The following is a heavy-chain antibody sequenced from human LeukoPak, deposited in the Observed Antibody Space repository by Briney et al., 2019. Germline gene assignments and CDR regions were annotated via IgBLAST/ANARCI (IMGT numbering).Heavy chain of an antibody. D-gene: IGHD3-3*01. CDR2: ISAYNGNT. J-gene: IGHJ4*02. CDR1: GYTFTSYG. Sequence: ASVKVSCKASGYTFTSYGISWVRQAPGQGLEWMGWISAYNGNTNYAQKLQGRVTMTTDTSTSTAYMELRSLRSDDTAVYYCARTFTIFGVVTPALDYWGQGTLVTVSS. V-gene: IGHV1-18*01. CDR3: ARTFTIFGVVTPALDY.